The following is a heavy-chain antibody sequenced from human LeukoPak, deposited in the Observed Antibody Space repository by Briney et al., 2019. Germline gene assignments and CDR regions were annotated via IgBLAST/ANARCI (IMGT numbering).Heavy chain of an antibody. V-gene: IGHV3-74*01. J-gene: IGHJ4*02. CDR2: LSPDGSST. Sequence: PGGSLRLSCAASGFTFSSYWMQWVRQAPGKGLVWVSRLSPDGSSTTSADSVKGRFTISRDSAKHSLFLQMNSLRAEDTAVYYCARPTSSGSINSWGQGTLVTVSS. D-gene: IGHD6-19*01. CDR3: ARPTSSGSINS. CDR1: GFTFSSYW.